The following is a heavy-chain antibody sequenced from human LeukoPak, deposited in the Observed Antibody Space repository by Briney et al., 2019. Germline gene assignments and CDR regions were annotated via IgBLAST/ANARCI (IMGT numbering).Heavy chain of an antibody. J-gene: IGHJ6*03. CDR1: GGTFSSYA. CDR3: ARGYCSSTSCYGTYYYYMDV. CDR2: INPNSGGT. Sequence: ASVKVSCKASGGTFSSYAISWVRQAPGQGLEWMGWINPNSGGTNYAQKCQGRVTMTRDTSISTAYMELSRLRSDDTAVYYCARGYCSSTSCYGTYYYYMDVWGRGTTVTVSS. D-gene: IGHD2-2*01. V-gene: IGHV1-2*02.